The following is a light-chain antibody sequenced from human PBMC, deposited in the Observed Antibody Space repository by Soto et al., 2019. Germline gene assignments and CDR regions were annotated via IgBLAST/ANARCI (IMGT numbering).Light chain of an antibody. Sequence: EIVMTQSPATLSVSPGERATLSCGASQSVSSNLAWYQQKPGQAPRLLIYGASTRATGIPARFSGSGSGTEFTLTISSLQSEDFAVYYCQQYNNWPLTFGGGTTVDIK. CDR3: QQYNNWPLT. J-gene: IGKJ4*01. CDR1: QSVSSN. V-gene: IGKV3-15*01. CDR2: GAS.